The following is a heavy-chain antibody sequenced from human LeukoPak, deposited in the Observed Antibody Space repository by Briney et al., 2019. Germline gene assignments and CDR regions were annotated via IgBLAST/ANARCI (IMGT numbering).Heavy chain of an antibody. CDR1: GGTFSSYA. CDR2: IIPIFGTA. J-gene: IGHJ5*02. D-gene: IGHD3-3*01. CDR3: ARGFLFYDFWSGPGWFDP. Sequence: ASVKVSCKASGGTFSSYAISWVRHAPGQGLEWMGGIIPIFGTANYAQKFQGRVTITTDESTSTAYMELSSLRSEDTAVYYCARGFLFYDFWSGPGWFDPWGQGTLVTVSS. V-gene: IGHV1-69*05.